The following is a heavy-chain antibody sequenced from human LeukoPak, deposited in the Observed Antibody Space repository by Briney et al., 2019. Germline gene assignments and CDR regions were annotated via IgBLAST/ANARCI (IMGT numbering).Heavy chain of an antibody. V-gene: IGHV3-30*02. Sequence: PGGSLRLSCAASGFSLSAHGMHWVRQAPGKGLEWVAFIRDDGGKKYYADSVKGRFTISRDNSKNTLHLQMNTLRAEDTAVYYCAKGLRDFDYWGQGTLVTVSS. J-gene: IGHJ4*02. CDR2: IRDDGGKK. CDR1: GFSLSAHG. CDR3: AKGLRDFDY.